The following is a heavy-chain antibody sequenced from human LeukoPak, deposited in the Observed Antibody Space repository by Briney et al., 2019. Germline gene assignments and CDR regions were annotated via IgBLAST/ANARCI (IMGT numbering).Heavy chain of an antibody. J-gene: IGHJ6*02. CDR1: GFTFSNYW. V-gene: IGHV3-74*03. CDR2: IDSNGIST. CDR3: ARDRTAWFGDLLIGYRMDV. Sequence: GGSLRLSCAASGFTFSNYWMHWVRQAPGKGLVWVSRIDSNGISTTYVDSVKGRFTISRDNAKKTLYLQMNSLRAEDTAVYYCARDRTAWFGDLLIGYRMDVWAQGTTVTVSS. D-gene: IGHD3-10*01.